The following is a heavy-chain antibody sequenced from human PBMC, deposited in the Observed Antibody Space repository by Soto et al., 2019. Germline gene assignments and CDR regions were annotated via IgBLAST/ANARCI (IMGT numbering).Heavy chain of an antibody. D-gene: IGHD2-15*01. CDR3: ARQAGYCSGGGCYIDF. V-gene: IGHV4-59*08. J-gene: IGHJ4*02. CDR1: GGSISSYY. Sequence: QVQLQESGPGLVKPSETLSLTCTVSGGSISSYYWSWIRQPPGKGLEWIGYIYYSGSTNYNPSLTSRVTISVDTSKNQFSLKVNSVTAADTAVYYCARQAGYCSGGGCYIDFWGQGTLVTVSS. CDR2: IYYSGST.